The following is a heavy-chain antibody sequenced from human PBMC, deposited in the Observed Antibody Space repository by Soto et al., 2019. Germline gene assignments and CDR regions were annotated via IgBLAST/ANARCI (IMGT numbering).Heavy chain of an antibody. V-gene: IGHV4-34*01. CDR2: INHSGST. D-gene: IGHD1-1*01. CDR1: GGSFSDFY. CDR3: TTGGDASKTGY. Sequence: SETLSLTCAVYGGSFSDFYWTWIRQLPGKGLEWIGEINHSGSTNYNPSLKSRVAISVDTSKNQFSLRLSSVTAADTAVYYCTTGGDASKTGYWGQGTLVTVSS. J-gene: IGHJ4*02.